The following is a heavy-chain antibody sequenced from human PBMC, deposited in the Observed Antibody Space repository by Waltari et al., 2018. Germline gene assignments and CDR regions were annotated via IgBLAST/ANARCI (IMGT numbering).Heavy chain of an antibody. D-gene: IGHD7-27*01. V-gene: IGHV3-7*01. CDR2: IKYDGSES. CDR3: ARNGNWDFDY. Sequence: EVQLVESGGGLVQTGESRRLYCAASGFRYSNYWMMWVRQAPGKGLEWVANIKYDGSESYYVDSVKGRFTISRDNAKNSLFLQMNSLRADDTGVYFCARNGNWDFDYWGQGTLVTVSS. CDR1: GFRYSNYW. J-gene: IGHJ4*02.